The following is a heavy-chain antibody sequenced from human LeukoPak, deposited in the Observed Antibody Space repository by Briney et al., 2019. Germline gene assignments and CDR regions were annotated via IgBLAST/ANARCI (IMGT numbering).Heavy chain of an antibody. CDR3: ARGRGEPSSGYGY. D-gene: IGHD6-19*01. CDR1: GGTFSSYD. Sequence: SVTVSFKASGGTFSSYDISWVRQAPGQGLEWMGGIIPIFGTANYAQKFQGRVTITADESTSTAYMELSSLRSEDTAVYYCARGRGEPSSGYGYWGQGTLVTVSS. J-gene: IGHJ4*02. CDR2: IIPIFGTA. V-gene: IGHV1-69*13.